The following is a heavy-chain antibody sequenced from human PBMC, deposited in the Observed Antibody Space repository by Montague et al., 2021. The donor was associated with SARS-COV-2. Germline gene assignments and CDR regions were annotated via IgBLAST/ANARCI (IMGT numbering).Heavy chain of an antibody. V-gene: IGHV3-30*04. CDR2: ISYDGSNK. Sequence: SLRLSCAASGFTFSSYAMHWVRQAPGKGLEWVAVISYDGSNKCYADSVKGRFTTSRDNSKNTLYLQMNSLRAEDTAVYYCARDQGGAFDIWGQGTMVTVSS. D-gene: IGHD3-16*01. CDR1: GFTFSSYA. CDR3: ARDQGGAFDI. J-gene: IGHJ3*02.